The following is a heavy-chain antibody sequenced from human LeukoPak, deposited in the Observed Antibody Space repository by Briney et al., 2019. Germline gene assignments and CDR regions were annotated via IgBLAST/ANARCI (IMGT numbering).Heavy chain of an antibody. CDR1: GGSISSNDW. Sequence: NPSETLSLTCAVSGGSISSNDWWSWVRQSPGKGLEWIGEIYHSGSTNYNPSLKSRVTVSVDKSKNQFSLRLSSVTAADTAVYYCARIREGADWGQGTTVTVSS. J-gene: IGHJ6*02. CDR3: ARIREGAD. V-gene: IGHV4-4*02. D-gene: IGHD5-24*01. CDR2: IYHSGST.